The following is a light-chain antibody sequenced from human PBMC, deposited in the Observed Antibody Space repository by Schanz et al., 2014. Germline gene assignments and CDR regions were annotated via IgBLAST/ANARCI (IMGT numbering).Light chain of an antibody. CDR1: QRVDSSY. CDR2: GAS. J-gene: IGKJ3*01. CDR3: QQYGSSPQT. Sequence: EIVLTQSPDTLSLSPGERATLSCRASQRVDSSYLTWYQKKPGQAPRLLIYGASDRATGIPARFSGSGSGTDFTLTISRLEPEDFAVYYCQQYGSSPQTFGPGTKVDIK. V-gene: IGKV3-20*01.